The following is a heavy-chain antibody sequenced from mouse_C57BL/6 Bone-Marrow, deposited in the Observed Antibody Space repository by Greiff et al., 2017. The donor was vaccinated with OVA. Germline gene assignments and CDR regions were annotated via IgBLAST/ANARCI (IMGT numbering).Heavy chain of an antibody. CDR2: IYPGDGDT. CDR3: ARREIYYGNYEAMDY. Sequence: VQLQQSGPELVKPGASVKISCKASGYAFSSSWMNWVKQRPGKGLEWIGRIYPGDGDTNYNGKFKGKATLTADKSSSTAYMQLSSLTSEDSAVYFCARREIYYGNYEAMDYWGQGTSVTVSS. V-gene: IGHV1-82*01. CDR1: GYAFSSSW. D-gene: IGHD2-1*01. J-gene: IGHJ4*01.